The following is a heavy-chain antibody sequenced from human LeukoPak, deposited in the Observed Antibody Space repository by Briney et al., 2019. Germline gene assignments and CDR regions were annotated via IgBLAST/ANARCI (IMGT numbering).Heavy chain of an antibody. D-gene: IGHD3-10*01. Sequence: GGSLRLSCAAPGFTFSSYAMHWVRQAPGKGLEWVAVISYDGSNKYYADSVKGRFTISRDNSKNTLYLQMNSLRAEDTAVYYCARDTRGYGSGSYHDYWGQGTPVTVSS. J-gene: IGHJ4*02. CDR2: ISYDGSNK. V-gene: IGHV3-30-3*01. CDR3: ARDTRGYGSGSYHDY. CDR1: GFTFSSYA.